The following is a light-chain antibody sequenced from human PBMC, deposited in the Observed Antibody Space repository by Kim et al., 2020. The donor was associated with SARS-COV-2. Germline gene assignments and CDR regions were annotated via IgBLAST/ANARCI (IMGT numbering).Light chain of an antibody. V-gene: IGKV1-5*03. CDR2: WAS. J-gene: IGKJ2*01. Sequence: DIQMTQSPSTLSASVGDRVTITCRASQNIGHLLAWYQQKPGKAPKLLIYWASTLESGVPSRFSGSRSGTEFTLTISSLQPDDFATYYCQQFNSYPYTLGQGTKLEI. CDR3: QQFNSYPYT. CDR1: QNIGHL.